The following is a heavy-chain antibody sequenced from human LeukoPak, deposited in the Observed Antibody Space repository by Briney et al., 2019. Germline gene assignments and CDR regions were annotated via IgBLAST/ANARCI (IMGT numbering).Heavy chain of an antibody. CDR3: ARIGYYYDSSGYSCFDY. CDR1: GYSFTSYW. Sequence: GESLKISCKGSGYSFTSYWIGWVRQMPGKGLEWMGIIYPGDSDTRYSPSFQGQVTISADKSISTAYLQWSSVKASDTAMYYCARIGYYYDSSGYSCFDYWGQGTLVTVSS. V-gene: IGHV5-51*01. J-gene: IGHJ4*02. CDR2: IYPGDSDT. D-gene: IGHD3-22*01.